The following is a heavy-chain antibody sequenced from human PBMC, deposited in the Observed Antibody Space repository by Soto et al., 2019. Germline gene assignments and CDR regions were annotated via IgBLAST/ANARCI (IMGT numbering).Heavy chain of an antibody. CDR1: GGPFSSYA. CDR2: IIPIFGTA. V-gene: IGHV1-69*13. J-gene: IGHJ6*01. D-gene: IGHD3-9*01. CDR3: ARTPEHYDILTGYSPPYGMDV. Sequence: SGKVSFKASGGPFSSYAISLVRQAPGQGLEWMGGIIPIFGTANYAQKFQGRVTITADESTSTAYMELSSLRSEDTAVYYCARTPEHYDILTGYSPPYGMDVWGQGTTVTVSS.